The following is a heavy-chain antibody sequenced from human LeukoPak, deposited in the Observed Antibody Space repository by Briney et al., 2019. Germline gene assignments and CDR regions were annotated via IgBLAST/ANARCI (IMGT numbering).Heavy chain of an antibody. CDR2: IYYSGST. V-gene: IGHV4-59*08. J-gene: IGHJ3*02. CDR3: ATTYRRDAFDI. D-gene: IGHD4-11*01. CDR1: GGSISSYY. Sequence: SETLSLTCTVSGGSISSYYWSWIRQPPGKGLEWIGYIYYSGSTNYNPSLKSRVTISVDTSKNQFSLKLSSVTAADTAVYYCATTYRRDAFDIWGQGTMVTVSS.